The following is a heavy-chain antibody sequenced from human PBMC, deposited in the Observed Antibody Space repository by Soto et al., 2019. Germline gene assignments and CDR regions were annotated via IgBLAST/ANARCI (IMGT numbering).Heavy chain of an antibody. D-gene: IGHD3-10*01. Sequence: ASVKVSCKASGNTFTSYDINWVRQATGHGLEWIGWINPNSGNIGYAQKFQGRVTMTRDTAIRTAYMEVSRLRSDDTAVYYCARGRASGSYYLLDYWGQGTLVTVS. J-gene: IGHJ4*02. V-gene: IGHV1-8*01. CDR2: INPNSGNI. CDR3: ARGRASGSYYLLDY. CDR1: GNTFTSYD.